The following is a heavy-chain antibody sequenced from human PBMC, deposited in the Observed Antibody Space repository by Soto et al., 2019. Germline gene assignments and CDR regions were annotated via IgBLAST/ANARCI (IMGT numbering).Heavy chain of an antibody. J-gene: IGHJ6*02. D-gene: IGHD1-7*01. CDR1: GGSFSGYY. Sequence: SETLSLTCAVYGGSFSGYYWSWIRQPPGKGLEWIGEINHSGSTNYNPSLKSRVTISVDTSKNQFSLKLSSVTAADTAVYYCARGSPGWHYYYYYYGMDVWGQGTTVTVSS. V-gene: IGHV4-34*01. CDR3: ARGSPGWHYYYYYYGMDV. CDR2: INHSGST.